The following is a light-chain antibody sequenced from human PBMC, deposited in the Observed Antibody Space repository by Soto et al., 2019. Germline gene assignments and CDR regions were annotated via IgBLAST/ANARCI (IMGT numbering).Light chain of an antibody. J-gene: IGLJ2*01. V-gene: IGLV2-14*01. CDR2: DVS. CDR1: SSDGGGYNY. Sequence: QSALTQPASVSGSPGQSITISCTGTSSDGGGYNYVSWYQQHPGKAPKLMIYDVSNRPSGVSNRFSGSKSGNTASLTISGLQAEDEADYYCRSYTSSSTYVVFGGGTKLTVL. CDR3: RSYTSSSTYVV.